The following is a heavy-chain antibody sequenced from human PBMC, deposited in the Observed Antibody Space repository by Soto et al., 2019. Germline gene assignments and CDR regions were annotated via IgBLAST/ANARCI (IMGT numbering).Heavy chain of an antibody. V-gene: IGHV5-51*01. CDR2: IYPGDSDT. Sequence: GESLKISCKGSGYSFTSYWIGWVRQMPGKGLEWMGIIYPGDSDTRYSPSFQGQVTISADKSISTAYLQWSSLKASDTAMYYCARSPNYDFWSGYYSSYYYYGMDVWGQGTTVTVSS. CDR1: GYSFTSYW. J-gene: IGHJ6*02. D-gene: IGHD3-3*01. CDR3: ARSPNYDFWSGYYSSYYYYGMDV.